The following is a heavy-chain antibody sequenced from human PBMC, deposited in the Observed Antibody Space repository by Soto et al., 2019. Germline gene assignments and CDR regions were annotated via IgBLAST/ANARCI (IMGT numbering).Heavy chain of an antibody. CDR1: GFTVSSRY. CDR2: ICNDGSV. V-gene: IGHV3-66*01. Sequence: EVQLVESGGGLVQPGGSLGLSCAASGFTVSSRYMSWVRQAPGKGLEWVSVICNDGSVYYADSVKGRFTISRDDSKNTLLLQMSSLRVEDTAVYYCAVDSYMAYWGQGTLVTVSS. J-gene: IGHJ4*02. CDR3: AVDSYMAY.